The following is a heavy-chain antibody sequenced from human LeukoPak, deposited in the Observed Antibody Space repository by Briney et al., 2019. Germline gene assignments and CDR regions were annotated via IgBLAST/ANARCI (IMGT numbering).Heavy chain of an antibody. J-gene: IGHJ3*02. D-gene: IGHD3-22*01. V-gene: IGHV3-30*04. CDR1: GFTFSSYA. CDR2: ISFDGSDK. CDR3: ASSDSSGYYYDAFDI. Sequence: GGSLRLSCAASGFTFSSYAMRWVRQAPGKGLEWVALISFDGSDKYYADSVKGRCTISRDNSKNTLYLQMNSLRAEDTAVYYCASSDSSGYYYDAFDIWGQGTMVTVPS.